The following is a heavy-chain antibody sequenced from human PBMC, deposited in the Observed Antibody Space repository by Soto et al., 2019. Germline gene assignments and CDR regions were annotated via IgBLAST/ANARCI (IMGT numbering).Heavy chain of an antibody. J-gene: IGHJ4*02. Sequence: EVQLLESGGGLVQPGGSLRLSCAASGFTFSSYAMSWVRQAPGKGLEWVSAISGSGGTTYYADSVKGRFTISRDNSKNTLYLQMSSLRAEDTAVYYCAKDISTSGSVTSRVSFDYWGQGTLVTVSS. CDR1: GFTFSSYA. D-gene: IGHD1-1*01. CDR3: AKDISTSGSVTSRVSFDY. CDR2: ISGSGGTT. V-gene: IGHV3-23*01.